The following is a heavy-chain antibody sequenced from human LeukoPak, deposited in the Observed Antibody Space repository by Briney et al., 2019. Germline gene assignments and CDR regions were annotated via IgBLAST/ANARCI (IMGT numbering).Heavy chain of an antibody. D-gene: IGHD6-19*01. J-gene: IGHJ4*02. CDR2: IRYDGSNK. Sequence: PGGSLRLSCAASGFTFSSYGMHWVRQAPGKGLEWVAFIRYDGSNKYYADSVKGRFTISRDNSKNTLYLQMNSLRAEDTAVYYCAKDRIAGYSSGWYFDYWGQGTLVTVSS. CDR3: AKDRIAGYSSGWYFDY. V-gene: IGHV3-30*02. CDR1: GFTFSSYG.